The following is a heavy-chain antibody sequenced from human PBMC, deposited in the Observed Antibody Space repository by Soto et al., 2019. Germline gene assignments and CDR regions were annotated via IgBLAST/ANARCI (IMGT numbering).Heavy chain of an antibody. V-gene: IGHV3-48*02. Sequence: EVQLVESGGGLVQPGGSLRLSCAASGFTFSSYSMNWVRQAPGKGLEWVSYISSSSSTIYYAASVKGRFTISRDNAKNSLYLQMNSLRDEETAVYYCSRENYGDYLNWFDPWCQGTLVTVSS. CDR3: SRENYGDYLNWFDP. CDR1: GFTFSSYS. CDR2: ISSSSSTI. D-gene: IGHD4-17*01. J-gene: IGHJ5*02.